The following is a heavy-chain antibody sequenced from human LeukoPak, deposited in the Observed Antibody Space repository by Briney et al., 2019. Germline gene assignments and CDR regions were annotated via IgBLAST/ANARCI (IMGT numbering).Heavy chain of an antibody. J-gene: IGHJ6*02. CDR3: ARVGGNSGNYYYGMDV. Sequence: SETLSLTCTVSGGSISSYYWSWIRQPPGKGLEWIGYIYYTGSTSYNPSLKSRVTISMDTSKNQFSLKLSSVTAADSAVYYCARVGGNSGNYYYGMDVWGQGTTVTVSS. V-gene: IGHV4-59*01. CDR1: GGSISSYY. CDR2: IYYTGST. D-gene: IGHD4-23*01.